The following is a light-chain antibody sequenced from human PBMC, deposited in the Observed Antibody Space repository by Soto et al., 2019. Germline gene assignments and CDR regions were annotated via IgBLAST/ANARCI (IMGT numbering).Light chain of an antibody. Sequence: EIVLTQSTATLALSPGERATLSCRASQSVSSYLAWYQQKPGQAPRLLISDASNRAPGIPVRFSGSGFGTDFTLTISSLEAEDSAVYYCQQRGNWPSITFGQGTRLEI. V-gene: IGKV3-11*01. J-gene: IGKJ5*01. CDR2: DAS. CDR1: QSVSSY. CDR3: QQRGNWPSIT.